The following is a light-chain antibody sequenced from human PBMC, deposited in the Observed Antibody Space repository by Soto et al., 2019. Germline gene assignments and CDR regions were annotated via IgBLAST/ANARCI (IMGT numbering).Light chain of an antibody. CDR2: GAS. CDR1: QFISTN. CDR3: QQSFTAPHS. J-gene: IGKJ2*03. Sequence: DIQMTQSPSSLSASIGDRVTISCRAGQFISTNLNWYQQTPGKAPKLLIYGASTLHGGVSSRFSGGGSGTDFSLTISSLEAEDAAAYDCQQSFTAPHSFGRGTRLESK. V-gene: IGKV1-39*01.